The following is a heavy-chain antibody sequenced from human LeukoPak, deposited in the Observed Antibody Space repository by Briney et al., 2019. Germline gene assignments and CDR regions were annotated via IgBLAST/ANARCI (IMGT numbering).Heavy chain of an antibody. D-gene: IGHD4-23*01. Sequence: NPSETLSLTCAVYGGSFSGYYWTWIRQPPGKGLEWIGEINHSESTNYDPSLKSRVTISLDTSKNQFSLKLTSVTAADTAEYARSDPPWGDYGGNSGQAVDIWGQGTMVTVSS. V-gene: IGHV4-34*01. CDR3: SDPPWGDYGGNSGQAVDI. J-gene: IGHJ3*02. CDR1: GGSFSGYY. CDR2: INHSEST.